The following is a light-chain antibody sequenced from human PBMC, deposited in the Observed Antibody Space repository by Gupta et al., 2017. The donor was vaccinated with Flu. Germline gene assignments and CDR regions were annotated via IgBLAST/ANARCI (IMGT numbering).Light chain of an antibody. J-gene: IGLJ1*01. CDR3: QVWDSRSDQSV. CDR1: NIGFKS. CDR2: DDF. V-gene: IGLV3-21*03. Sequence: KTATLTCGGDNIGFKSVDWYQQKPGGAPVLVVYDDFDRPSGIPERFSGSNTGGTAALTISGAEAGDEAGYYCQVWDSRSDQSVFGSGTKVTV.